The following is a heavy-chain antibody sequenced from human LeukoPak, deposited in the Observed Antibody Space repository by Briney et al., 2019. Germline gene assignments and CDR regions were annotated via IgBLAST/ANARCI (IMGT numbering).Heavy chain of an antibody. J-gene: IGHJ5*02. D-gene: IGHD2-2*01. Sequence: NPSEPLSLPCSVSGGSISSYYWSCIRHPTGKALEWIGYIYNSGSTNYNPSLKSRVTISVDTSKNQFSLKLNSVAAADTAVYSCAKFTVEDIVVVPGANPIGWFGPWGQGTLVTVSS. V-gene: IGHV4-59*01. CDR2: IYNSGST. CDR1: GGSISSYY. CDR3: AKFTVEDIVVVPGANPIGWFGP.